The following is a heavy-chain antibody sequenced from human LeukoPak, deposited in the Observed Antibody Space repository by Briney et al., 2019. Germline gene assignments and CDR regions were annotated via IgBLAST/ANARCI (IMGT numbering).Heavy chain of an antibody. CDR1: GGSISSSSYY. D-gene: IGHD1-26*01. J-gene: IGHJ5*02. V-gene: IGHV4-39*01. CDR3: ARHGNRVGATRFDP. Sequence: SETLSLTCTVSGGSISSSSYYWGWIRQPPGKGLEWIGSIYYSGSTYYNPSLKSRVTISVDTSKNQFSLKLSSVTAADTAVYYCARHGNRVGATRFDPWGQGTLVTVSS. CDR2: IYYSGST.